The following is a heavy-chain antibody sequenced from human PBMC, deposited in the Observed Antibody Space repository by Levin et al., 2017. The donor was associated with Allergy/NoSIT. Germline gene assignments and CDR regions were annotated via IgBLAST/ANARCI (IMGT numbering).Heavy chain of an antibody. CDR3: ARVLRVHPVRGVTTYFWFDP. Sequence: PSETLSLTCAVYGGSFSGYYWSWIRQPPGKGLEWIGEINHSGSTNYNPSLKSRVTISVDTSKNQFSLKLSSVTAADTAVYYCARVLRVHPVRGVTTYFWFDPWGQGTLVTVSS. V-gene: IGHV4-34*01. J-gene: IGHJ5*02. CDR2: INHSGST. CDR1: GGSFSGYY. D-gene: IGHD4-17*01.